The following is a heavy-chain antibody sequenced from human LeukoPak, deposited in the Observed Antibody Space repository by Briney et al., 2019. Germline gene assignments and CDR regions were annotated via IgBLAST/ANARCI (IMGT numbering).Heavy chain of an antibody. CDR2: IIPIFGTA. V-gene: IGHV1-69*05. D-gene: IGHD4-17*01. CDR1: GGTFSSYA. Sequence: ASVKVSCKASGGTFSSYAISWVRQAPGQRLEWMGGIIPIFGTANYAQKFQGRVTITTDESTSTAYMELSSLRSEDTAVYYCARKREHGDYAVLPDYWGQGNLV. J-gene: IGHJ4*02. CDR3: ARKREHGDYAVLPDY.